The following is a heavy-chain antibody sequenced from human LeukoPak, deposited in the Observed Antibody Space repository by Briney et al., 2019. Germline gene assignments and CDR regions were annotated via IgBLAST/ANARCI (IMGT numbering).Heavy chain of an antibody. V-gene: IGHV3-30*02. CDR2: IRYDGSNK. D-gene: IGHD2-15*01. Sequence: PGGSLRLSCAASGFTFSSYGMHWVRQAPGKGLEWVAFIRYDGSNKYYADSVEGRFTISRDNSKNTLYLQMNSLRAEDTAVYYCARAGGYCGRISCPYYFDYWGQGSLVAVSS. J-gene: IGHJ4*02. CDR1: GFTFSSYG. CDR3: ARAGGYCGRISCPYYFDY.